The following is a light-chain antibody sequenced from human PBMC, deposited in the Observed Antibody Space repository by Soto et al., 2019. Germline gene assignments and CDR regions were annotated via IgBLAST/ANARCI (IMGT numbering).Light chain of an antibody. CDR2: GAS. V-gene: IGKV3-20*01. CDR1: QSVSSSY. J-gene: IGKJ3*01. Sequence: EIVLTQSPGTLSLSPGDRATLSCRASQSVSSSYLAWYQQKPGQAPRLLIYGASSRATGMPDRFSGSGSGTDFTLTISRLEPEDFAVYYCQQYGRSPFTVGPGTKVDIK. CDR3: QQYGRSPFT.